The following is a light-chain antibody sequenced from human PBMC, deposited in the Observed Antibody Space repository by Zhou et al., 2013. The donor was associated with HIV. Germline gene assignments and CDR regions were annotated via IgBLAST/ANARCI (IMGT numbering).Light chain of an antibody. CDR1: QSIGRN. CDR2: AAS. Sequence: DIQMTQSPSSLSASIGDRVTITCRASQSIGRNLNWYQQKPGSAPKALIYAASKLRSGVPSRFSGSGSGTEFTLSISSLQPEDFATYYCQQSYSSPPTFGQGTRLEI. V-gene: IGKV1-39*01. CDR3: QQSYSSPPT. J-gene: IGKJ5*01.